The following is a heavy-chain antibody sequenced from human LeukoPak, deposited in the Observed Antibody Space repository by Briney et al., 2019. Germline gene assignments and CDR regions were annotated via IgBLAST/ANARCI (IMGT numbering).Heavy chain of an antibody. V-gene: IGHV4-59*01. D-gene: IGHD6-19*01. CDR2: IYYSGST. CDR3: ARHSGAGTGFVY. Sequence: PSETLSLTCTVSGGSISSYYWSWIRQPPGKGLEWIRYIYYSGSTNYNPSLKSRVTISVDTSKNQFSLKLSSVTAADTAVYYCARHSGAGTGFVYWGQGTLVTVSS. J-gene: IGHJ4*02. CDR1: GGSISSYY.